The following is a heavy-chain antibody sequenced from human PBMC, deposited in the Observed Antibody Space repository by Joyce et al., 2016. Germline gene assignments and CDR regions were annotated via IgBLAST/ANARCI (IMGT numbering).Heavy chain of an antibody. Sequence: QVQLRESGPGLVQPSQTLSLTCTVSGGSISSDDYYWSWIRQPPGKGLEWIGYTYHSGSTSYNSSLKSRVTISVDTSENRFSLKLTSVTAADTAMYYCARAHMARVPYDCWGQGTLVTVSS. CDR1: GGSISSDDYY. J-gene: IGHJ4*02. D-gene: IGHD2-21*01. V-gene: IGHV4-30-4*01. CDR2: TYHSGST. CDR3: ARAHMARVPYDC.